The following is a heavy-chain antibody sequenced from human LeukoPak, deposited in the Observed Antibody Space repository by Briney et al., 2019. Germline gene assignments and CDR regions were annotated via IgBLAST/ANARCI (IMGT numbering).Heavy chain of an antibody. D-gene: IGHD6-13*01. Sequence: ASVKVSCKASGYTFTGYYMHWVRQAPGQGLEWMGWINPNSGGTNYSQKFQGWVTMTRDTSISTAYMELRRLRSDDTAVYYCAKGAFSSWYYFDYWGQGTLVTVSS. CDR2: INPNSGGT. V-gene: IGHV1-2*04. CDR3: AKGAFSSWYYFDY. J-gene: IGHJ4*02. CDR1: GYTFTGYY.